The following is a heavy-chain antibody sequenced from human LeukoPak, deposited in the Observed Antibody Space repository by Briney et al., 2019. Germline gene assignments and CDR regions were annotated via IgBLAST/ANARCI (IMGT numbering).Heavy chain of an antibody. Sequence: GGSLRLSCAASGFTFSSYWMHWVRQAPGKGLVWVSRINSDGSSTSYADSVKGRFTISRDNAKDTLYLQMNSLRAEDTAVYYCARDSDGSSFGYWGQGTLVTVSS. D-gene: IGHD6-6*01. CDR1: GFTFSSYW. CDR2: INSDGSST. J-gene: IGHJ4*02. CDR3: ARDSDGSSFGY. V-gene: IGHV3-74*01.